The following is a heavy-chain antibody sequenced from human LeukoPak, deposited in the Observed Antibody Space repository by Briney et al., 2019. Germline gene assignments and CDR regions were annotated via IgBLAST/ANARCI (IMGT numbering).Heavy chain of an antibody. CDR3: AKYFRLDGSGSYYFGYYYYGMDV. V-gene: IGHV3-23*01. CDR2: ISGSGGST. J-gene: IGHJ6*02. Sequence: GGSLRLSCAASGFTFSSYAMSWVRQAPGKGLEWVSAISGSGGSTYYADSVKGRFTISRDNSKNTLYLQMNSLRAEDTAVYYCAKYFRLDGSGSYYFGYYYYGMDVWGQGTTVTVSS. CDR1: GFTFSSYA. D-gene: IGHD3-10*01.